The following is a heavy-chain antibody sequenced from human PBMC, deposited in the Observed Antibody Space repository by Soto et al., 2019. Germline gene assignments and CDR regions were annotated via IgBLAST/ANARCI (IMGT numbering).Heavy chain of an antibody. J-gene: IGHJ4*02. CDR2: ISGSGGTT. Sequence: GSLRLSCAASGFTFSSYSMSWVRQAPGKGLDWVSGISGSGGTTYYADSVKGRFTISRDNPKNTVFVQMNSLRPEDTAIYYCAKERNDFWSGTTGGFDHWGQGLLVTVS. CDR3: AKERNDFWSGTTGGFDH. D-gene: IGHD3-3*01. CDR1: GFTFSSYS. V-gene: IGHV3-23*01.